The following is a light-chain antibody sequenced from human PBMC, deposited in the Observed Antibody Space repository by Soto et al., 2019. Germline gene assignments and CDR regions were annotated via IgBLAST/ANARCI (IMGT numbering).Light chain of an antibody. CDR1: QSISRSY. CDR2: GAS. V-gene: IGKV3-15*01. J-gene: IGKJ4*01. CDR3: QQYNNWPPSLT. Sequence: EIVLTQSPGTLSLSPGERATLSCWTSQSISRSYLGWYQQKPGQAPRLLIYGASTRATGIPARFSGSGSGTEFTLTISSLQSEDFAVYYCQQYNNWPPSLTFGGGTKVDIK.